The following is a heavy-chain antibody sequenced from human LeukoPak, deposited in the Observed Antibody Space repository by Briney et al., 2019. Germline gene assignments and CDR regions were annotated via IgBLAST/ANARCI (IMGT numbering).Heavy chain of an antibody. CDR1: GGSISTYY. D-gene: IGHD3-10*01. CDR2: IHHGGTT. CDR3: ARGITSPGAAGA. J-gene: IGHJ5*02. V-gene: IGHV4-4*09. Sequence: KPSETLSLTCSVSGGSISTYYRTWIRQPPGKGLEWIGSIHHGGTTFYNPSLRNRVTISLNTSENQFSLKLASVTAADTALYYCARGITSPGAAGALGQGTLVTVSS.